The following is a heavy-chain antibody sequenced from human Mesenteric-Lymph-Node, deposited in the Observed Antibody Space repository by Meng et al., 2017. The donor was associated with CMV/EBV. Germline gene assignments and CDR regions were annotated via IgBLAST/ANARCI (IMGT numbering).Heavy chain of an antibody. CDR1: AFTFSNYA. J-gene: IGHJ4*02. CDR2: ISYDGGDE. Sequence: GESLKISCAASAFTFSNYAIHWVRQAPGKGLEWVAVISYDGGDEYYADSVKGRFTISRDNSKSTLYLQMNSLRPEDTAVYYCARDATFPGLAVPGAPFDYWGQGTLVTVSS. D-gene: IGHD3-16*01. CDR3: ARDATFPGLAVPGAPFDY. V-gene: IGHV3-30*04.